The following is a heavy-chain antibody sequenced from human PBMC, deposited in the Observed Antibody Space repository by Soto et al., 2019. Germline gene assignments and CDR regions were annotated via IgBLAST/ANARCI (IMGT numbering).Heavy chain of an antibody. V-gene: IGHV1-58*02. Sequence: QMQLVQSGPEVKKPGTSVKVSCKASGFTFTSSAMQWVRQARGQRLEWIGWIVVGSGNTNDAQKFQERVTITRDMATRTAYMELSSLRSEDTAVYYCAAESILWFGELTAFDYWGQGTLVTVSS. D-gene: IGHD3-10*01. J-gene: IGHJ4*02. CDR2: IVVGSGNT. CDR1: GFTFTSSA. CDR3: AAESILWFGELTAFDY.